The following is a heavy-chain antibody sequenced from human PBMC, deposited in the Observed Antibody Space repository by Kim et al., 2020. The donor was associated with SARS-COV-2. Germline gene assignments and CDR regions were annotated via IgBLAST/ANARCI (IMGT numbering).Heavy chain of an antibody. CDR2: ISAYNGNT. J-gene: IGHJ4*02. CDR3: ARAEYDILTGLFDY. V-gene: IGHV1-18*01. Sequence: ASVKVSCKASGYTFTSYGISWVRQAPGQGLEWMGWISAYNGNTNYAQKLQGRVTMTTDTSTSTAYMELRSLRSDDTAVYYCARAEYDILTGLFDYWGQGTLVTVSS. CDR1: GYTFTSYG. D-gene: IGHD3-9*01.